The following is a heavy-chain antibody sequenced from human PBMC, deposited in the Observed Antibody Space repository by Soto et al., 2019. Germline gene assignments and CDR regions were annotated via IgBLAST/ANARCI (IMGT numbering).Heavy chain of an antibody. CDR1: GFTFSSYA. CDR3: AKDPTIVVVPAAMAP. CDR2: ISGSGGST. J-gene: IGHJ5*02. Sequence: PGGSLRLSCAASGFTFSSYAMSWVRQAPGKGLEWVSAISGSGGSTYYADSVKGRFAISRDNSKKTLYQQMNSLRAEDTAVFYCAKDPTIVVVPAAMAPWGQGTLVTVSS. D-gene: IGHD2-2*01. V-gene: IGHV3-23*01.